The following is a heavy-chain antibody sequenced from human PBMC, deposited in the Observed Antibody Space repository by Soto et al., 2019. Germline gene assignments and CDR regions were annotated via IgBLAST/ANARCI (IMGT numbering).Heavy chain of an antibody. Sequence: SETLSLTCTVSGGSISSYYWSWIRQPPGKGLEWIGYIYYSGSTNYNPSLKSRVTISVDTSKNQFSLKLSSVTAADTAVYYCARRNDYGDYGWGQGTLVTVSS. D-gene: IGHD4-17*01. CDR2: IYYSGST. CDR3: ARRNDYGDYG. CDR1: GGSISSYY. J-gene: IGHJ4*02. V-gene: IGHV4-59*08.